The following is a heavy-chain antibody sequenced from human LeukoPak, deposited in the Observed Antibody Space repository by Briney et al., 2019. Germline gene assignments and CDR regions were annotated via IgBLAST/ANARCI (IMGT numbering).Heavy chain of an antibody. CDR2: INGDGIYT. D-gene: IGHD1-7*01. CDR3: AKDIEEGYNWNYDLDY. V-gene: IGHV3-43*02. J-gene: IGHJ4*02. CDR1: GFIFNDYA. Sequence: GGSLRLSCAASGFIFNDYAMHWVRQAPGKGLECVSLINGDGIYTYYADSVKGRFTISRDNSKNSLYLQMNSLRSEDTALYYCAKDIEEGYNWNYDLDYWGQGTLVTVSS.